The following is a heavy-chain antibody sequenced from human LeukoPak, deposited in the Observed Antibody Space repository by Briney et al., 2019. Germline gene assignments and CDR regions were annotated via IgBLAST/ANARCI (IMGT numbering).Heavy chain of an antibody. CDR2: ISSSGSTI. D-gene: IGHD4-17*01. V-gene: IGHV3-21*04. Sequence: PGGSLRLSCAASGFTFSSYSMNWVRQAPGKGLEWVSSISSSGSTIYYADSVKGRFTISRDNAKNSLYLQMNSLRAEDTAVYYCARRRLADYGDYVGAFDIWGQGTMVTVSS. CDR1: GFTFSSYS. CDR3: ARRRLADYGDYVGAFDI. J-gene: IGHJ3*02.